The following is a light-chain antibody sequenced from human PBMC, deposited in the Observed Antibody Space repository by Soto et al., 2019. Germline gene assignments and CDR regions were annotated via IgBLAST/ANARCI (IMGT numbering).Light chain of an antibody. CDR1: QGIRNF. CDR3: QKYSIVPV. V-gene: IGKV1-27*01. CDR2: AAS. Sequence: DLQMTQSPTSLSASVGDRVTITCRASQGIRNFVAWYQQKPGKAPKLLIYAASTLQSGVPSRFSGSGSGTDVTLTIISLQPEDVATYSCQKYSIVPVFGPGTKVEIK. J-gene: IGKJ3*01.